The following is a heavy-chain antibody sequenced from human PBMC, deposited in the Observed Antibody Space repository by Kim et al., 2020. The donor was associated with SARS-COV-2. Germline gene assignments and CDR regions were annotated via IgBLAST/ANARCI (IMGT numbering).Heavy chain of an antibody. CDR3: AKKGSGSSAWYFFDS. CDR2: ITKSGRDK. Sequence: GGSLRLSCVASGFTFSDYAMAWVRQAPGKGLEYISAITKSGRDKYYADSVKGRFTISRDNSANTVYVQMSRLGADDTAVYYCAKKGSGSSAWYFFDSWG. V-gene: IGHV3-23*01. J-gene: IGHJ4*01. CDR1: GFTFSDYA. D-gene: IGHD6-19*01.